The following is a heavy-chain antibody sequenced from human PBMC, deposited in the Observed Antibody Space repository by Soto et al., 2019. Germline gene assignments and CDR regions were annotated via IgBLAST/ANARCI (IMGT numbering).Heavy chain of an antibody. V-gene: IGHV2-5*02. CDR1: GFSLNTGGLG. Sequence: QITLKESGPTLVKPTQTLTLTCTFSGFSLNTGGLGVGWIRQPPGKALEWLALIYWDGDKRYSPSLKSRLSITTDTSNNQLVLTITNMDPVDPATYYCAHSRCGGDCRRSYSSHYYCGMDVWGQGTTVTVSS. CDR3: AHSRCGGDCRRSYSSHYYCGMDV. CDR2: IYWDGDK. D-gene: IGHD2-21*02. J-gene: IGHJ6*02.